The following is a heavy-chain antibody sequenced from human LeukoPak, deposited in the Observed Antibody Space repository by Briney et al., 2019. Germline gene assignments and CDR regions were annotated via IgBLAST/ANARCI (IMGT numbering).Heavy chain of an antibody. J-gene: IGHJ4*02. V-gene: IGHV4-59*01. D-gene: IGHD2-8*01. CDR1: GASISSYY. Sequence: SEPLSLTCTVSGASISSYYWIWIRQPPGKGLEWIGYIHYSGSTNYNPSLKSRVSISVDTSKNQFSLKLTSVTAADTAVYYCATAPNTYYFDQWGRGTLFTLYS. CDR3: ATAPNTYYFDQ. CDR2: IHYSGST.